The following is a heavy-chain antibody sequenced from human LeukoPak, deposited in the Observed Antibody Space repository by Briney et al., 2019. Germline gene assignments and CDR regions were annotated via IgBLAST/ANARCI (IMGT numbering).Heavy chain of an antibody. J-gene: IGHJ5*02. D-gene: IGHD3-22*01. Sequence: GGSLRLSCAASGFTFNTYWMRWVRQAPGRGLEWVANIKGDGTEKYYVDSVKGRFAISRDNAKNSLFLHMNNVRAEDTAVYSCARDGSYYDYNWYDPWGQGTLVTVSS. V-gene: IGHV3-7*01. CDR1: GFTFNTYW. CDR3: ARDGSYYDYNWYDP. CDR2: IKGDGTEK.